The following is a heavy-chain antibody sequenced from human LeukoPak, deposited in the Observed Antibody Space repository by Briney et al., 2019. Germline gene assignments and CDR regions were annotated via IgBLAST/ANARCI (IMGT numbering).Heavy chain of an antibody. CDR3: AKARGWYDFDY. V-gene: IGHV3-23*01. CDR1: GFTFSSHA. D-gene: IGHD6-19*01. J-gene: IGHJ4*02. CDR2: ISGVGGST. Sequence: GWSLKLSCAASGFTFSSHAMSWVRNIQGKALNWVSGISGVGGSTYYADSVKGRFTISRDNSKNTVYLQMNSLRADDTAVYYCAKARGWYDFDYWGQGILVTVSS.